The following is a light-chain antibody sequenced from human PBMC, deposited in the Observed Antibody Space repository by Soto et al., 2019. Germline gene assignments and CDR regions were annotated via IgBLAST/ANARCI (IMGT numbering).Light chain of an antibody. CDR2: DAS. CDR1: QSVSSN. V-gene: IGKV3-11*01. J-gene: IGKJ5*01. CDR3: QQRSNWIT. Sequence: EIVMTQSPATLSVSPGERPTLSCRASQSVSSNLAWYQQKPGQAPRLLIYDASNRATGIPARFSGSGSGTDFTLTISSLEPEDFAVYYCQQRSNWITFGQGTRLEIK.